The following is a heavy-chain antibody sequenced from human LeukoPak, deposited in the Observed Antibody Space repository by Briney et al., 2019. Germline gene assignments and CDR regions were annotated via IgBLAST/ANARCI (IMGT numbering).Heavy chain of an antibody. J-gene: IGHJ4*02. CDR2: ISGSGGST. CDR3: ARDPGRGLAARLVPFDY. CDR1: GFTFSSYA. V-gene: IGHV3-23*01. Sequence: PGGSLRLSCAASGFTFSSYAMSWVRQAPGKGLEWVSAISGSGGSTYYADSVKGRFTISRDNAKNSLYLQMNSLRAEDTAVYYCARDPGRGLAARLVPFDYWGQGTLVTVSS. D-gene: IGHD6-6*01.